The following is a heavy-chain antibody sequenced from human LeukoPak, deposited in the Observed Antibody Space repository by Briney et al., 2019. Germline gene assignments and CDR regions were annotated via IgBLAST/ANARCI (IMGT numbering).Heavy chain of an antibody. CDR3: AKDLRVVGWFGELFPIVFDY. D-gene: IGHD3-10*01. J-gene: IGHJ4*02. V-gene: IGHV3-23*01. CDR1: GFTFSSYA. Sequence: GGSLRLSCAASGFTFSSYAMSWVRQAPGKGLEWVSAISGSGGSTYYADSVKGRFTISRDNSKNTLYLQMNSLRAEDTAVYYCAKDLRVVGWFGELFPIVFDYWGQGTLVTVSS. CDR2: ISGSGGST.